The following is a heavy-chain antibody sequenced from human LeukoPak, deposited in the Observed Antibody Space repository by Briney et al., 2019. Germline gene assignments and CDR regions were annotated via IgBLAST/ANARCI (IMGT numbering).Heavy chain of an antibody. CDR1: GGSFSGYY. Sequence: SETLSLTCAVYGGSFSGYYWSWIRQPPGKGLEWIGEINHSGSTNYNPSLKSRVTISVDTSKNQFSLKLSSVTAADTAVYYCARVSGYSSSWFKKYYFDYWGQGTLVTVSS. V-gene: IGHV4-34*01. D-gene: IGHD6-13*01. J-gene: IGHJ4*02. CDR3: ARVSGYSSSWFKKYYFDY. CDR2: INHSGST.